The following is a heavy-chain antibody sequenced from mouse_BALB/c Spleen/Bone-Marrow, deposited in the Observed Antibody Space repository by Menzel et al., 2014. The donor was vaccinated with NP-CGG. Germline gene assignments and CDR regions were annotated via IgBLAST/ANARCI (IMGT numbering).Heavy chain of an antibody. CDR1: GFNIKDTY. CDR3: ARWLLPYGLDY. CDR2: IDPANGNT. V-gene: IGHV14-3*02. D-gene: IGHD2-3*01. Sequence: EVQLQQSGAEPVKPGASVKLSCTASGFNIKDTYMHWVKQRPEQGLEWIGRIDPANGNTKYDPKFQGKATITADTSSNTACLQLSSLTSEDTAVYYCARWLLPYGLDYWGQGTSVTVSS. J-gene: IGHJ4*01.